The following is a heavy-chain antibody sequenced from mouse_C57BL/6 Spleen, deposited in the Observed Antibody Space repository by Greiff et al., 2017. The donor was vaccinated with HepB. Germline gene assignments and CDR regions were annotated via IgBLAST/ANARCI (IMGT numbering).Heavy chain of an antibody. V-gene: IGHV1-15*01. CDR3: TRLVLYWYFDV. Sequence: QVQPQQSGAELVRPGASVTLSCKASGYTFTDYEMHWVKQTPVHGLEWIGAIDPETGGTAYNQKFKGKAILTADKSSSTAYMELRSLTSEDSAVYYCTRLVLYWYFDVWGTGTTVTVSS. D-gene: IGHD2-2*01. J-gene: IGHJ1*03. CDR1: GYTFTDYE. CDR2: IDPETGGT.